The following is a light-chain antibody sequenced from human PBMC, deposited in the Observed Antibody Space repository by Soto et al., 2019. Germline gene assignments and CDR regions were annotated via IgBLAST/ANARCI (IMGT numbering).Light chain of an antibody. CDR3: QQYGTSPYT. J-gene: IGKJ2*01. CDR1: QIITNNL. V-gene: IGKV3-20*01. CDR2: GTS. Sequence: DIVLTQSPGTLSFSPGDRATLSCRASQIITNNLLAWYQHRPGQAPRLLIYGTSSRAAGIPDRFTGSGSGTDFTLTIKRLEPDDFAVFYCQQYGTSPYTFSQGARLDFK.